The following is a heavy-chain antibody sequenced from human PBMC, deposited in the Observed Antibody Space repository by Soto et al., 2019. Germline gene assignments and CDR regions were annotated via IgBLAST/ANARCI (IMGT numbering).Heavy chain of an antibody. CDR2: IYYSGST. D-gene: IGHD5-18*01. V-gene: IGHV4-30-4*01. CDR1: GGSISSGDYY. Sequence: SETLSLTCTVSGGSISSGDYYWSWIRQPPGKGLECIGYIYYSGSTYYNPSLKSRVTISVDTSKNQFSLKLSSVTAADTAVYYCARESQTAMVGQDFDYWGQGTLVTVSS. J-gene: IGHJ4*02. CDR3: ARESQTAMVGQDFDY.